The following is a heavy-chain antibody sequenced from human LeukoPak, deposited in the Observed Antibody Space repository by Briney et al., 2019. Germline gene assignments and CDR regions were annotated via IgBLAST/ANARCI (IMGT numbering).Heavy chain of an antibody. CDR1: GFTFSGYN. CDR3: ARDEYSSSSLY. V-gene: IGHV3-48*01. Sequence: GGSLRLSCSASGFTFSGYNMNWVRQTPGKGLEWVSYISSGGGSRRYADSVKGRLTISRDNARNSLYLQMNSLRAEDTAVYYCARDEYSSSSLYWGQGTLVTVSS. D-gene: IGHD6-6*01. CDR2: ISSGGGSR. J-gene: IGHJ4*02.